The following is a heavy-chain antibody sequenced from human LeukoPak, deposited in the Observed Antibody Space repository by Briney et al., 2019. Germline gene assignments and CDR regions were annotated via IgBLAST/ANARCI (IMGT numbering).Heavy chain of an antibody. Sequence: SETLSLTCTVSGGSISSGGYYWSWIRQHPGKGLEWIGYIYYSGSTYYNPSLKSRVTISVDTSKNQFSLKLSSVTAADTAVYYCARDRWNTATRYYFDYRGQGTLVTVSS. CDR2: IYYSGST. CDR1: GGSISSGGYY. J-gene: IGHJ4*02. CDR3: ARDRWNTATRYYFDY. V-gene: IGHV4-31*03. D-gene: IGHD5-18*01.